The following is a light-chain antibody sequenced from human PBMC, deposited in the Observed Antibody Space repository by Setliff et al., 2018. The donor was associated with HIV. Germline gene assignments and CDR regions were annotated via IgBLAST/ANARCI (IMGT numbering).Light chain of an antibody. CDR2: DVI. V-gene: IGLV2-11*01. Sequence: QSALTQPASVSGSPGQSITISCTGTSSDVGGYNFVSWYQHHPGKAPKLMIYDVIKRPSGVPDRFSGSKSGNTASLTISGLQAEDGADYYCCSYAGSHTFVFGTGTKVTVL. CDR3: CSYAGSHTFV. CDR1: SSDVGGYNF. J-gene: IGLJ1*01.